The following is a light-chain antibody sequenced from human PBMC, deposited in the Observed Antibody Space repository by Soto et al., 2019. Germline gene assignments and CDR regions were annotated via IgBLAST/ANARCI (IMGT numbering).Light chain of an antibody. J-gene: IGKJ2*01. CDR1: QGISNY. Sequence: DIQMTQSPSSLSASVGDSVTITCRASQGISNYLAWFQQKPGKAPTSLIYAASSLKSGLPSKFSGRGSRTDFTLTISSLQPEDFATYYCQQYNSYPYTFGQGTKLEIK. CDR3: QQYNSYPYT. CDR2: AAS. V-gene: IGKV1-16*02.